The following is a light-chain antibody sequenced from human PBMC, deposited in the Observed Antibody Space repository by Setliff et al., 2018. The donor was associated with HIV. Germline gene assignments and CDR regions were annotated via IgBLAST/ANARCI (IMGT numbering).Light chain of an antibody. CDR1: QSVLYSSNNKNY. V-gene: IGKV4-1*01. CDR2: WAS. CDR3: QQYYTTPLT. J-gene: IGKJ4*02. Sequence: DLVTTQSPDSLAVSLGERATINCKSSQSVLYSSNNKNYLAWYQQKPGQPPNLLIYWASTRESGVPDRFSGSGSGTDFTLTISSLQAEDVAVYYCQQYYTTPLTFGGGTKVDIK.